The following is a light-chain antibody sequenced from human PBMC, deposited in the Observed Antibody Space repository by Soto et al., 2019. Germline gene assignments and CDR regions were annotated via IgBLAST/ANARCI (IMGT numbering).Light chain of an antibody. J-gene: IGLJ1*01. V-gene: IGLV2-14*01. CDR1: SSDVGGYNY. CDR2: EVS. Sequence: QSALTQPASVSGSPGQSITISCTGTSSDVGGYNYVSWYQQHPGKAPKLMIYEVSNRPSGVSNRFSGSKSGNTASLTISWLRAVDEADYYCSSYTSSSTYVFGTGTKLTVL. CDR3: SSYTSSSTYV.